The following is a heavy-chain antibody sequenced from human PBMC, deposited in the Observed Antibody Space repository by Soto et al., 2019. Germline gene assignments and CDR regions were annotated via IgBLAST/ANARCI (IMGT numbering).Heavy chain of an antibody. D-gene: IGHD1-26*01. CDR2: ISYDGSNK. V-gene: IGHV3-30*03. CDR3: ARGAYYFDY. J-gene: IGHJ4*02. CDR1: GFTFSSYG. Sequence: GGSLRLSCAASGFTFSSYGMHWVRQAPGKGLEWVAVISYDGSNKYYADSVKGRFTISRDNSKNTLYLQMNSLRAEDTAVYYCARGAYYFDYWGQGTLVTVSS.